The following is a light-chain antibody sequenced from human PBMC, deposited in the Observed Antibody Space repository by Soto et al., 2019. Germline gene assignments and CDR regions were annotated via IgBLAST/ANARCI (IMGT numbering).Light chain of an antibody. J-gene: IGKJ4*01. Sequence: DIQLTQSPSFLSASVGDRVTITCRASQGISSYLAWYQQKPGKAPKLLIYAASTLQSGVPSRFSGSGSGTEFTLKISSLQPEDFATYYCQQLNSYPGTFGGGTKVEIK. CDR3: QQLNSYPGT. CDR2: AAS. V-gene: IGKV1-9*01. CDR1: QGISSY.